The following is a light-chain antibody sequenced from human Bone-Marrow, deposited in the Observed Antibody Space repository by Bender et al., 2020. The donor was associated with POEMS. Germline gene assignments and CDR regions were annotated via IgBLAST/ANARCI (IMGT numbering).Light chain of an antibody. CDR3: RSYTSSSTLGGVV. J-gene: IGLJ2*01. CDR2: DVS. Sequence: QSALTQPASVSGSPGQSITISCTGTSSDVGSYNLVSWYQQHPGKAPKLIIYDVSNRPSGVSNRFSGSKSGNTASLTISVLQAEDEANYYCRSYTSSSTLGGVVFGGGTKLTVL. CDR1: SSDVGSYNL. V-gene: IGLV2-14*02.